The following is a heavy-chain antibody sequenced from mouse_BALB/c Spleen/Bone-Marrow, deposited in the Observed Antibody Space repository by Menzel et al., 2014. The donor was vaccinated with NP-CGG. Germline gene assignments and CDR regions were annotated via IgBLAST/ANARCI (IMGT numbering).Heavy chain of an antibody. V-gene: IGHV1-87*01. CDR2: IYPGDGDT. Sequence: QVQLQQSGAELARPGASVNLSCKASGYTFTSYWMQWVKQRPRQGLEWIGAIYPGDGDTRYTQKFKGKATLTADKSSSTAYMQLSSLASEDSAVYYCAAYYGSSYWAMDYWGQGTSVTVSS. D-gene: IGHD1-1*01. J-gene: IGHJ4*01. CDR1: GYTFTSYW. CDR3: AAYYGSSYWAMDY.